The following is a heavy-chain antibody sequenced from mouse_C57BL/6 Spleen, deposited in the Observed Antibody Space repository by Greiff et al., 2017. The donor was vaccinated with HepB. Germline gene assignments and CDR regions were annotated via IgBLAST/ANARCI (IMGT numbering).Heavy chain of an antibody. CDR2: ISYDGSN. Sequence: ESGPGLVKPSQSLSLTCSVTGYSITSGYYWNWIRQFPGNKLEWMGYISYDGSNNYNPSLKNRISITRDTSKNQFFLKLNSVTTEDTATYYCARVVDGSSYYAMDYWGQGTSVTVSS. V-gene: IGHV3-6*01. J-gene: IGHJ4*01. CDR3: ARVVDGSSYYAMDY. D-gene: IGHD1-1*01. CDR1: GYSITSGYY.